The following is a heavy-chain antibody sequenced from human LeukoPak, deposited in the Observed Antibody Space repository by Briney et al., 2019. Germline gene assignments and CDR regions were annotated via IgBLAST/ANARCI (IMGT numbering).Heavy chain of an antibody. J-gene: IGHJ4*02. CDR2: ISAKNGDT. D-gene: IGHD6-13*01. Sequence: ASVKVSCKASGYTFTNYGITWVRQAPGQGLEWMGWISAKNGDTNYAQKLQGRVTPTTETSTSTAYMELTSLRSDDTAVYYCARGEVAIAGTGADDYWGQGTLVAVSS. V-gene: IGHV1-18*01. CDR3: ARGEVAIAGTGADDY. CDR1: GYTFTNYG.